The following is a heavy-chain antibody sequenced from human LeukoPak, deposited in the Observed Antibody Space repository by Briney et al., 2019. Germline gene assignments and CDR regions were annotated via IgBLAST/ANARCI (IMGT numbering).Heavy chain of an antibody. Sequence: GGSLRLSCAASGFTFSSYWMSWVRQAPGKGLEWVANIKQDGSEEYYVDSVKGRFTISRDNAKNSLCLQMNSLRAEDTAVYYSSLEGSSWYRYFQHWGQGTLVTVSS. CDR3: SLEGSSWYRYFQH. V-gene: IGHV3-7*05. J-gene: IGHJ1*01. D-gene: IGHD6-13*01. CDR2: IKQDGSEE. CDR1: GFTFSSYW.